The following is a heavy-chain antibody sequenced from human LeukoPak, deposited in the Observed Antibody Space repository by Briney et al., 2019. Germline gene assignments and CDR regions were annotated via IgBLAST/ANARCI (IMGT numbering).Heavy chain of an antibody. J-gene: IGHJ4*02. CDR3: ARPLPGAHSGSYYFEF. CDR2: IYPHDHRT. CDR1: GYSFTKYW. V-gene: IGHV5-51*01. Sequence: RGESLKIYCQASGYSFTKYWIAWVRQMPGKGLEWMGVIYPHDHRTKYSPSFEGQVTFSAAESISTAYLHWSSLKASDTAIYYCARPLPGAHSGSYYFEFWGRGTLVTVSS. D-gene: IGHD1-26*01.